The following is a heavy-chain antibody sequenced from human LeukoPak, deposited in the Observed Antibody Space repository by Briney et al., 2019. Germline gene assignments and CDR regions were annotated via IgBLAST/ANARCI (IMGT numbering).Heavy chain of an antibody. CDR3: ATSHSYDYVWGSYRIFDY. V-gene: IGHV1-24*01. D-gene: IGHD3-16*02. Sequence: GAPVKVSCKVSGYTLTELSMHWVRQAPGKGLEWMGGFDPEDGETIYAQKFQGRVTMTEDTSTDTAYMELSSLRSEDTAVYYCATSHSYDYVWGSYRIFDYWGQGTLVTVSS. CDR1: GYTLTELS. J-gene: IGHJ4*02. CDR2: FDPEDGET.